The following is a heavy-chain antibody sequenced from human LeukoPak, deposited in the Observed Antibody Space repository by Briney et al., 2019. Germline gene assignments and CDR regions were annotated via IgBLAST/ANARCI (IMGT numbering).Heavy chain of an antibody. J-gene: IGHJ4*02. Sequence: SETLSLTCAVYGGSFSGYDWSWIRQPPGKALEWIGEINHSGSTNYNPSLKSRVTISVDTSKNQFSLKLSSVTAADTAVYYCARGRYSGSYFLNWGQGTLVTVSS. D-gene: IGHD1-26*01. CDR3: ARGRYSGSYFLN. CDR2: INHSGST. V-gene: IGHV4-34*01. CDR1: GGSFSGYD.